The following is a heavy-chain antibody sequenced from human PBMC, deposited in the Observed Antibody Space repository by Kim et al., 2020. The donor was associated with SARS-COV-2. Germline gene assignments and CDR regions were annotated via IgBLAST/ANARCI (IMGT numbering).Heavy chain of an antibody. CDR1: GFTFGDSA. Sequence: GGSLRLSCIGSGFTFGDSALSWVRQAPGKGLEWVGFIRKTISGGAPSYAASVKDRFTISRDDSKSIAYLQMNNLRIEDTALYYCNRIDGRHNGAYWGGDYYYYYMDVWGKGTTVTVSS. CDR2: IRKTISGGAP. D-gene: IGHD3-16*01. V-gene: IGHV3-49*04. J-gene: IGHJ6*03. CDR3: NRIDGRHNGAYWGGDYYYYYMDV.